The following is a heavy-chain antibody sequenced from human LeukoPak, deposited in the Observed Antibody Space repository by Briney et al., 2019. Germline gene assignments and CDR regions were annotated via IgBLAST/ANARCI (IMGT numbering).Heavy chain of an antibody. Sequence: GGSLRLSCATSKFNFNSYGMTSVRQAPGQGLEWVSSISGSGGSTQYAASVQGRFTISGDDSKNTLYLQMNSLRVEDTAVYYCAKDPNGDYIGTFDVWGQGTMVTVS. J-gene: IGHJ3*01. V-gene: IGHV3-23*01. CDR2: ISGSGGST. CDR1: KFNFNSYG. CDR3: AKDPNGDYIGTFDV. D-gene: IGHD4-17*01.